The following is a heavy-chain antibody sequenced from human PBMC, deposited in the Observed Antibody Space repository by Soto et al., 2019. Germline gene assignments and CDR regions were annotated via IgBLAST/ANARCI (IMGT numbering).Heavy chain of an antibody. CDR2: IKSKTDGGTT. CDR1: GFTFSNAW. V-gene: IGHV3-15*01. D-gene: IGHD6-19*01. Sequence: GGSLRLSCAASGFTFSNAWMSWVRQAPGKGLEWVGRIKSKTDGGTTDYAAPVKGRVTISRDDSKNTVYLQMKSLTTEDTDVYYCTTDQQCVVHKGLHYFDCWGQGTLVTVSS. J-gene: IGHJ4*02. CDR3: TTDQQCVVHKGLHYFDC.